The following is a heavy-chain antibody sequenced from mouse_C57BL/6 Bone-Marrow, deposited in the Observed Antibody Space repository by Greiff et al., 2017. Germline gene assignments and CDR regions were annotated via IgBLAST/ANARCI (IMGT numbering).Heavy chain of an antibody. D-gene: IGHD2-5*01. V-gene: IGHV1-22*01. CDR1: GYTFTDYN. Sequence: VQLKESGPELVKPGASVKMSCKASGYTFTDYNMHWVKQSHGKSLEWLGYINPNNGGTSYNQKFKGKATLTVNKSSSTAYMELRSLTSEDSAVYYCAPVYYSNSWFAYWGQGTLVTVSA. J-gene: IGHJ3*01. CDR3: APVYYSNSWFAY. CDR2: INPNNGGT.